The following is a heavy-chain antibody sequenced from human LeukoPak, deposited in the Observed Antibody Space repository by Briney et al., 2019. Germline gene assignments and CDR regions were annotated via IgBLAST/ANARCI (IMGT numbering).Heavy chain of an antibody. CDR1: GGSISSYY. Sequence: SETLSLTCTVSGGSISSYYWSWIRQPAGKGLEWIGRIYTSGSTNYNPSLKSRVTMSVDTSKNQFSLRLSSVTAADTAVYYCARDGYSSSWHFFDYWGQGALVTVSS. V-gene: IGHV4-4*07. D-gene: IGHD6-13*01. CDR3: ARDGYSSSWHFFDY. CDR2: IYTSGST. J-gene: IGHJ4*02.